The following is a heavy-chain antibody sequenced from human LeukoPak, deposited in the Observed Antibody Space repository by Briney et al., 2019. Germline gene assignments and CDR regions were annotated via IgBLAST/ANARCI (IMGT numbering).Heavy chain of an antibody. D-gene: IGHD3-22*01. Sequence: PGGSLRLSCAASGFTFSSYIMNWVRQAPGKGLEWVSSISSSSSYIYYADSVKGRFTISRDNAKNSLYLQMNSLRAEDTAVYYCAREYDSSGYQNYWGQGTLVTVSS. CDR2: ISSSSSYI. CDR1: GFTFSSYI. J-gene: IGHJ4*02. CDR3: AREYDSSGYQNY. V-gene: IGHV3-21*01.